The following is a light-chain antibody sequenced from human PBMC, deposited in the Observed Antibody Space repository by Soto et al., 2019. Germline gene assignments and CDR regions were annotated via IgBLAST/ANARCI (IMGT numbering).Light chain of an antibody. CDR2: TAS. Sequence: DIQMTQSPSSLSASVGDRVTITCQASQDISNYLNWYQQTPGKAPKLLIYTASTLQSGVPSRFSGSGSGTDFTLTISSLQPEDFATFYCQQSYNTPLTFGGGTKVDIK. V-gene: IGKV1-39*01. CDR1: QDISNY. CDR3: QQSYNTPLT. J-gene: IGKJ4*01.